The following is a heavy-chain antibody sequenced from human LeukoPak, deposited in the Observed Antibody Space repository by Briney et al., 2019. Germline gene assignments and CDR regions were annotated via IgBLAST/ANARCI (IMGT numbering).Heavy chain of an antibody. CDR1: GFTFSSYE. V-gene: IGHV3-48*03. D-gene: IGHD3-10*01. CDR3: ARGSLVHYYGSGSYRIRAGFDP. J-gene: IGHJ5*02. CDR2: ISSSGSTI. Sequence: PGGSLRLSCAAPGFTFSSYEMNWVRQAPGKGLEWVSYISSSGSTIYYADSVKGRFTISRDNAKNSLYLQMNSLRAEDTAVYYCARGSLVHYYGSGSYRIRAGFDPWGQGTLVTVSS.